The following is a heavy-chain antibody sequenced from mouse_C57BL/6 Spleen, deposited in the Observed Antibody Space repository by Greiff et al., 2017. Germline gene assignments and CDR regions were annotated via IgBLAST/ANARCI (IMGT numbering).Heavy chain of an antibody. D-gene: IGHD1-1*01. Sequence: QVQLQQPGAVLVKPGASVKLSCKASGYTFTSYWMQWVKQRPGQGLEWIGEIDPSDSYTNYNQKFKGKATLTVDTSSSTAYMQLSSLTSEDSAVYYCARRHYYGNWGQGTTLTVSS. CDR2: IDPSDSYT. J-gene: IGHJ2*01. CDR1: GYTFTSYW. V-gene: IGHV1-50*01. CDR3: ARRHYYGN.